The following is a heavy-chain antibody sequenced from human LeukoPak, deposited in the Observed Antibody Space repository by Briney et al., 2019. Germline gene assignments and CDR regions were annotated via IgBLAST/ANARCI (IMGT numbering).Heavy chain of an antibody. D-gene: IGHD3-22*01. CDR3: ARQYYDSSGYSFFDY. J-gene: IGHJ4*02. CDR1: GYSFTSNW. V-gene: IGHV5-51*01. CDR2: IYPGDSDT. Sequence: GESLKISCKGSGYSFTSNWIGWVRQMPGKGLEWMGIIYPGDSDTRYSPSFQGQVTISADKSISTAYLQWSSLKASDTAMYYCARQYYDSSGYSFFDYWGQGTLVTVSS.